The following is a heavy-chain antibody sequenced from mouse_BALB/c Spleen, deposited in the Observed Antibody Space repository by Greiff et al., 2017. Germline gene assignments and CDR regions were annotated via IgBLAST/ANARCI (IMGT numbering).Heavy chain of an antibody. CDR1: GFSLTGYG. CDR2: IWGDGST. D-gene: IGHD2-4*01. J-gene: IGHJ2*01. V-gene: IGHV2-6-7*01. Sequence: VQVVESGPGLVAPSQSLSITCTVSGFSLTGYGVNWVRQPPGKGLEWLGMIWGDGSTDYNSALKSRLSISKDNSKSQVFLKMNSLQTDDTARYYCARDDYDDGGYFDYWGQGTTLTVSS. CDR3: ARDDYDDGGYFDY.